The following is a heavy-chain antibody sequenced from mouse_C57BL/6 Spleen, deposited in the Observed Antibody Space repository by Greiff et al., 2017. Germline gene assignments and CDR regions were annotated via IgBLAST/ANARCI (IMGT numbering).Heavy chain of an antibody. CDR3: TRDNYSNLYYFGY. Sequence: QVQLQQSGPELVKPGASVKISCKASGYAFSSSWMNWVKQRPGKGLEWIGRIYPGDGDTNYNGKFKGKATLTADKSSSTAYMQLSSLTSEDSAVYCCTRDNYSNLYYFGYWGQGTTLTVSS. V-gene: IGHV1-82*01. CDR1: GYAFSSSW. J-gene: IGHJ2*01. CDR2: IYPGDGDT. D-gene: IGHD2-5*01.